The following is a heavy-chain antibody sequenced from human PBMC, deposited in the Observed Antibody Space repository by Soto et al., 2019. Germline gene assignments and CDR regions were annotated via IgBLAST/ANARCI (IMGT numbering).Heavy chain of an antibody. CDR2: IIPIYETP. J-gene: IGHJ6*02. Sequence: QGQVVQSGAEVKKPGSSVKVSCKASGGTFSSFAVSWVRQAPGQGLEWMGGIIPIYETPNYAQKFQDRVTITADKSTSIVYMELNSLRSEDTAVYYCARSDFWSGPCGMDVWGQGTTVTGSS. CDR1: GGTFSSFA. V-gene: IGHV1-69*06. CDR3: ARSDFWSGPCGMDV. D-gene: IGHD3-3*01.